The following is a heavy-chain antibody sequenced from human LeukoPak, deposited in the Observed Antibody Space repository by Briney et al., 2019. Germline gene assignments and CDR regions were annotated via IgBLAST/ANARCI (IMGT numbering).Heavy chain of an antibody. CDR2: IYTSGST. J-gene: IGHJ4*02. CDR3: TRLTPMIVVID. CDR1: GGSISSGSYD. D-gene: IGHD3-22*01. V-gene: IGHV4-61*02. Sequence: PSETLSLTCTVSGGSISSGSYDWSWIRQPAGKGLEWIGRIYTSGSTNYNPSLKSRVTISVDTSKNQFSLKLSSVTAADTAVYYCTRLTPMIVVIDWGQGTLVTVSS.